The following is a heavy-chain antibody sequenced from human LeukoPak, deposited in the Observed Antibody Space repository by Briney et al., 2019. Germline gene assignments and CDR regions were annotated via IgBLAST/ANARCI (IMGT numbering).Heavy chain of an antibody. CDR1: GFTFSSYA. Sequence: GGSLRLSCAASGFTFSSYAMSWVRQAPGKGLEWFSAISGSGGSTYYADSVKGRFTISRDNSKNTLYLQMNSLRAEATAVYYCAKVTSSGWYGAFDIWGQGTMVTVSS. V-gene: IGHV3-23*01. CDR3: AKVTSSGWYGAFDI. J-gene: IGHJ3*02. D-gene: IGHD6-19*01. CDR2: ISGSGGST.